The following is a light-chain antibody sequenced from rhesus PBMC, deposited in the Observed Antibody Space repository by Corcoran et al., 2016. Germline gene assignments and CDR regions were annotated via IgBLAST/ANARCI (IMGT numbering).Light chain of an antibody. CDR2: YAS. Sequence: IVMTQSPATLSLSPGERATLSCRASQSVSSNLAWYQQKPGQAPRPLIYYASIRASGIPDRFSGGGSGTDFTRTLSSLGPENVGIYYCQQYNNWNSFGQGTKVEIK. V-gene: IGKV3-35*01. CDR1: QSVSSN. J-gene: IGKJ2*01. CDR3: QQYNNWNS.